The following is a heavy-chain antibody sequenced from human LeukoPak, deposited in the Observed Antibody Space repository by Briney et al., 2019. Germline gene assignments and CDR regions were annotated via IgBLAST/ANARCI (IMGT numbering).Heavy chain of an antibody. CDR3: ARGSGIITGIDE. CDR1: GFTLSSHW. V-gene: IGHV3-74*01. CDR2: IKDDGSHT. D-gene: IGHD6-25*01. Sequence: QPGGSLRLSCAASGFTLSSHWMHWVRQAPGKGLVWVSRIKDDGSHTNYADSVKGRFTISRDNAKNTLSLQMNSLRAEDTAVYYCARGSGIITGIDEWGQGALVTVSS. J-gene: IGHJ4*02.